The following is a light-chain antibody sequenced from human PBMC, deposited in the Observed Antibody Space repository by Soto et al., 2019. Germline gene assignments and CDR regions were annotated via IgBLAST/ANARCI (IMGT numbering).Light chain of an antibody. J-gene: IGLJ3*02. V-gene: IGLV2-14*01. CDR1: SSDVGGYNY. CDR2: EVS. CDR3: SSYTSSSTSRV. Sequence: QSALTQPRSVSGSPGQSVTISCTGTSSDVGGYNYVSWYQQHPGKAPKLMIYEVSNRPSGVSNRFSGSKSGNTASLTISGLQAEDEADYYCSSYTSSSTSRVFGGGTKVTVL.